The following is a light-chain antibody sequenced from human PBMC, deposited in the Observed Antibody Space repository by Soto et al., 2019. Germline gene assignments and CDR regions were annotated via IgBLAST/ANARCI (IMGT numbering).Light chain of an antibody. CDR1: QSISSY. V-gene: IGKV1-39*01. Sequence: DIQLTQSPSFLSASVGDRVTITCRSSQSISSYLNWYQQKPGNAPKLLIYATSNLQSGVPSRFSGHGSGTDFTLTISGLQPEDLATYYCQQSYSAPYTFGQGTKVDIK. CDR2: ATS. J-gene: IGKJ2*01. CDR3: QQSYSAPYT.